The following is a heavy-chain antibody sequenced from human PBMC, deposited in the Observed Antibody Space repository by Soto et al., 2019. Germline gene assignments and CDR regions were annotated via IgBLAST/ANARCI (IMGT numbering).Heavy chain of an antibody. J-gene: IGHJ6*02. Sequence: PGGSLRLSCAASGFTVSSNCMSWVRQAPGKGLEWVSLIYSGGSTYYADSVKGRFTISRDNSKNTLYLQMNSLRAEDTAVYYCARSERDFYYGSGSYYKSYYYGMDVWGQG. V-gene: IGHV3-66*01. CDR3: ARSERDFYYGSGSYYKSYYYGMDV. D-gene: IGHD3-10*01. CDR2: IYSGGST. CDR1: GFTVSSNC.